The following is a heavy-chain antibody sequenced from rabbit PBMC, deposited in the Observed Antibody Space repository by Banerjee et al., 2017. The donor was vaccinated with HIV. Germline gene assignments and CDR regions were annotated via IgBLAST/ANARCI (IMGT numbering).Heavy chain of an antibody. CDR2: IFIGNSDT. V-gene: IGHV1S45*01. CDR3: ARGFAYYGTRLDL. CDR1: GFSFSSDYD. D-gene: IGHD1-1*01. Sequence: QEQLGESGGGLVQPEGSLTLTCTASGFSFSSDYDISWVRQAPGKGLEWIGYIFIGNSDTHYTSWAKGRFTISKTSSTTVTLQVTTLTAADTATYFCARGFAYYGTRLDLWGQGTLVTVS. J-gene: IGHJ3*01.